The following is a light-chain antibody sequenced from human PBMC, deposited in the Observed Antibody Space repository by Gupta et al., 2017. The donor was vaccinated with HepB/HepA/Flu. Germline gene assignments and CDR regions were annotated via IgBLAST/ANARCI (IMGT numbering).Light chain of an antibody. CDR1: QGISSA. V-gene: IGKV1-13*02. J-gene: IGKJ1*01. CDR2: DAS. CDR3: QQVKSSSGP. Sequence: AIQLTQSPSSLSASVGDRVTIPCRASQGISSALAWYQLKPGKPPKGLIYDASSLESGVPSRFRGRGSGTDFTLPHNSPQPEEFGTYYCQQVKSSSGPFGRGTQVENK.